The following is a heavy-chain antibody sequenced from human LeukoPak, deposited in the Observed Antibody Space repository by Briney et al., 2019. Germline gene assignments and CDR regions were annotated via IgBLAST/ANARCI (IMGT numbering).Heavy chain of an antibody. V-gene: IGHV3-48*02. D-gene: IGHD1-26*01. CDR3: AIDAWDLPLDAFDV. J-gene: IGHJ3*01. CDR1: GFTLIPCN. CDR2: ISTDSSSI. Sequence: PGWSLTLSCACCGFTLIPCNLNGVRQAPGKGLEWLSYISTDSSSIYYADSVEGRFTISRDNAKNSLYLQMNSLRDEDTAVYYCAIDAWDLPLDAFDVWGQGTMVTVSS.